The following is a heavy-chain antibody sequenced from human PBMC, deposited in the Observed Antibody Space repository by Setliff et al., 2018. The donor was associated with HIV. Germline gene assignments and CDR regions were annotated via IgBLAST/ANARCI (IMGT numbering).Heavy chain of an antibody. V-gene: IGHV1-69*13. CDR3: ARGMTIFGVAPYGSFDH. CDR1: GGTFRNYA. CDR2: IIPILGSA. J-gene: IGHJ4*02. D-gene: IGHD3-3*01. Sequence: SVKVSCKASGGTFRNYAISWVRQAPGQGLEWMGGIIPILGSADYAQKFQGRVTITADESTNTAYMELSSLRSEDTAVYYCARGMTIFGVAPYGSFDHWGQGTLVTVSS.